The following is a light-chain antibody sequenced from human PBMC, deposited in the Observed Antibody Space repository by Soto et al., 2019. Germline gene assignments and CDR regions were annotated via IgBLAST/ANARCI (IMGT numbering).Light chain of an antibody. Sequence: DIQMTQSPSTLSASVGDRVTITCRASQSISSWLAWYQQKPGKAPRLLIYKASSLESGAPSRFSGSGSGTEFTLTISSLQPDDFAAYYCQQYNSYPLTLGGGTKVDI. V-gene: IGKV1-5*03. CDR1: QSISSW. CDR2: KAS. CDR3: QQYNSYPLT. J-gene: IGKJ4*01.